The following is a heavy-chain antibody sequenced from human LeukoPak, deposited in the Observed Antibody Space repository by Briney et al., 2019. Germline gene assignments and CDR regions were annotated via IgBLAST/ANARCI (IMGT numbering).Heavy chain of an antibody. CDR3: ARDRSSSAAPSLSY. D-gene: IGHD6-13*01. J-gene: IGHJ4*02. Sequence: GGSLRLSCAASGFTFSSYGMHWVRQAPGKGPEWVAVIWYDGSNKYYADSVKGRFTISRDNSKDTLYLQMNSLRDEDTAVYYCARDRSSSAAPSLSYWGQGTLVTVSS. CDR1: GFTFSSYG. V-gene: IGHV3-33*01. CDR2: IWYDGSNK.